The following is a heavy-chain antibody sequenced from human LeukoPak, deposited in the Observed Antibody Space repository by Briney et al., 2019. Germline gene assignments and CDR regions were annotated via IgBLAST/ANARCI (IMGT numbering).Heavy chain of an antibody. V-gene: IGHV3-23*01. Sequence: PGGSLRLSCAASGFTFSSYAMSWVRQAPGKGLEWVSAISGSGGSTYYADSVKGRFTISRDNSKNTLYLQMNSLRAEDTAVYYCAKDRRPIYDSSGRDAFDIWGQGTMVSVST. D-gene: IGHD3-22*01. CDR3: AKDRRPIYDSSGRDAFDI. J-gene: IGHJ3*02. CDR2: ISGSGGST. CDR1: GFTFSSYA.